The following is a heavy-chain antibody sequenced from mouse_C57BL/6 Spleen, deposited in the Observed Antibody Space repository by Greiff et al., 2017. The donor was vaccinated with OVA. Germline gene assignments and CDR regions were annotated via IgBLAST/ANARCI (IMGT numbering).Heavy chain of an antibody. J-gene: IGHJ2*01. V-gene: IGHV1-54*01. D-gene: IGHD1-1*01. CDR2: INPGSGGT. CDR1: GYAFTNYL. Sequence: QVQLQQSGAELVRPGTSVKVSCKASGYAFTNYLIEWVKQRPGQGLEWIGVINPGSGGTNYNEKFKGKATLTADKSSSTAYMQLSSLTSEDSAVYFGARSDLHYGTNFDYWGQGTTLTVSS. CDR3: ARSDLHYGTNFDY.